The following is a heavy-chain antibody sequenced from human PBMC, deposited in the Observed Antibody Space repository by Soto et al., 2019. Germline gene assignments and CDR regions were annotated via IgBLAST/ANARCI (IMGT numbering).Heavy chain of an antibody. CDR2: IIRILGTA. D-gene: IGHD6-13*01. J-gene: IGHJ6*02. V-gene: IGHV1-69*01. CDR1: GGTFSSYA. CDR3: ARSIAAAGDYGMDV. Sequence: QVQLVQSGAEVKKPGSSVKVSCKASGGTFSSYAISWVRQAPGQGLEWMGGIIRILGTANYAQKFQGRVTITADESTSTAYMEPCSLRSEDTAVYYCARSIAAAGDYGMDVWGQGTTVTVSS.